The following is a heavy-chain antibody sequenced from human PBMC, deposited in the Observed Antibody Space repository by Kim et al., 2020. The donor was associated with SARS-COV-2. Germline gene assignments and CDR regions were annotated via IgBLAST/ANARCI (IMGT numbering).Heavy chain of an antibody. CDR2: IKSKTDGGTT. D-gene: IGHD5-12*01. CDR3: TTDMGYSGYDLDYYYYGMDV. V-gene: IGHV3-15*01. Sequence: GGSLRLSCAASGFTFSNAWMSWVRQAPGKGLEWVGRIKSKTDGGTTDYAATVKGRFTISRDDSKNTLYLQMNSLKTEDTAVYYCTTDMGYSGYDLDYYYYGMDVWGQGTTVPVSS. J-gene: IGHJ6*02. CDR1: GFTFSNAW.